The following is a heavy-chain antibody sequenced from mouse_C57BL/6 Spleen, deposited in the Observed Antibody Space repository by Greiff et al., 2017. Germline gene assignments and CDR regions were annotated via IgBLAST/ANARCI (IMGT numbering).Heavy chain of an antibody. Sequence: VQLVESGAELARPGASVKLSCKASGYTFTSYGISWVKQRTGQGLEWIGEIYPSSGNTYYNEKFKGKATLTADKSSSTAYMSLRSLTSEDSAVYFCARDYDGGNYFDYGGQGTTLTVSS. D-gene: IGHD2-4*01. CDR1: GYTFTSYG. J-gene: IGHJ2*01. CDR3: ARDYDGGNYFDY. V-gene: IGHV1-81*01. CDR2: IYPSSGNT.